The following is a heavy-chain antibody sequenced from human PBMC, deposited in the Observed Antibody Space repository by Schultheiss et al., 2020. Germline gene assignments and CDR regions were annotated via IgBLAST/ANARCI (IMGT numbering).Heavy chain of an antibody. J-gene: IGHJ3*01. D-gene: IGHD5-24*01. CDR1: GFTFSSYS. V-gene: IGHV3-48*02. Sequence: GGSLRLSCEVSGFTFSSYSFYWVRQAPGKGLEWVSYIRSTGFPTYYADSVKGRFTISRDNAKSALYLEMDSLRDEDTAVYYCARDIDGYTDDALDVWGQGTTVTVSS. CDR3: ARDIDGYTDDALDV. CDR2: IRSTGFPT.